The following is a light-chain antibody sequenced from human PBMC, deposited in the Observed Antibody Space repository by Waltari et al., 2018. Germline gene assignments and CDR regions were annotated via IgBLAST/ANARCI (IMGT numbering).Light chain of an antibody. Sequence: QLVLTQSPSASASLGASVKLTCTLSSGHSTTVVAWLQQQPEKGPRFLIKVNSDGSHTKGDEIPDRFSGSSSGAERYLTISSLQSEDETDYYCQTGGHGTWVFGGGTKLTVL. CDR1: SGHSTTV. J-gene: IGLJ3*02. CDR2: VNSDGSH. V-gene: IGLV4-69*01. CDR3: QTGGHGTWV.